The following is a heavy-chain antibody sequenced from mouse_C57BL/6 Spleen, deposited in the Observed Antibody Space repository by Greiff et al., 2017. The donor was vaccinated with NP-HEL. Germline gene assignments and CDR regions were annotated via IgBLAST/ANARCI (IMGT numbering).Heavy chain of an antibody. CDR3: ARRVLYYGSAPYAMDY. J-gene: IGHJ4*01. CDR2: IYPRDGST. V-gene: IGHV1-85*01. D-gene: IGHD1-1*01. CDR1: GYTFTSYD. Sequence: QVQLQQSGPELVKPGASVKLSCKASGYTFTSYDINWVKQRPGQGLEWIGWIYPRDGSTKYNEKFKGKATLTVDTSSSTAYMELHSLTSEDSAVYFCARRVLYYGSAPYAMDYWGQGTSVTVSS.